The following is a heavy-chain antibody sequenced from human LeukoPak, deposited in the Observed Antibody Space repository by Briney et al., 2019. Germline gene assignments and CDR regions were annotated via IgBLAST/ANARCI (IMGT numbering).Heavy chain of an antibody. CDR2: NYPGDSDT. J-gene: IGHJ4*02. V-gene: IGHV5-51*01. D-gene: IGHD3-10*01. CDR1: GSSFTSYW. Sequence: GESLKISCKGSGSSFTSYWIGWVRQLPGKGLEWMGINYPGDSDTRYSPSFQGQVTISADKSISTAYLQWSSLKASDTAMYYCARRIYYGSGSYYFDYWGQGTLVTVSS. CDR3: ARRIYYGSGSYYFDY.